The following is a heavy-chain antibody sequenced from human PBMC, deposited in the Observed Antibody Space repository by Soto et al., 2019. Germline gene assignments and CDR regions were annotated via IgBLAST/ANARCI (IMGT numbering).Heavy chain of an antibody. V-gene: IGHV4-30-4*01. Sequence: QVQLQESGPGLVKPSQTLSLTCTVSGGSISSGDYYWSWICQPPGKGLEWIGYIYNSGSTVYNPSLKSRITISVDTSNNQVSLKLSSVTAADTAVYYCARGYGSIDDWGQGTLVTVSS. CDR1: GGSISSGDYY. J-gene: IGHJ4*02. D-gene: IGHD3-10*01. CDR2: IYNSGST. CDR3: ARGYGSIDD.